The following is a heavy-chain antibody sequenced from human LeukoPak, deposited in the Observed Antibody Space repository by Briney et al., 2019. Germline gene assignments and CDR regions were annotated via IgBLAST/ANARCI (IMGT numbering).Heavy chain of an antibody. CDR3: ARGMTTVVTVFDY. V-gene: IGHV1-2*04. CDR1: GYTFTGYY. Sequence: ASVKVSCKASGYTFTGYYMHCVRQAPGQGLEWMGWINPNSGGTNYAQKFQGWVTMTRDTSISTAYMELSRLRSDDTAVYYCARGMTTVVTVFDYWGQGTLVTVSS. CDR2: INPNSGGT. D-gene: IGHD4-23*01. J-gene: IGHJ4*02.